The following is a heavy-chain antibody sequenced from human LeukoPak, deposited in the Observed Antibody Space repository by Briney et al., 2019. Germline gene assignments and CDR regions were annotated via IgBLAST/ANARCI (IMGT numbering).Heavy chain of an antibody. D-gene: IGHD6-19*01. CDR1: GGTFSSYA. J-gene: IGHJ4*02. Sequence: SVKVSCKASGGTFSSYAISWVRQAPGQGLEWMGGIIPIFGTANYAQKFQGRVTITTDESTSTAYMELSSLRSEDTAVYYCASEATGYSSGWYLHFDYWGQGTLVTVSS. CDR2: IIPIFGTA. CDR3: ASEATGYSSGWYLHFDY. V-gene: IGHV1-69*05.